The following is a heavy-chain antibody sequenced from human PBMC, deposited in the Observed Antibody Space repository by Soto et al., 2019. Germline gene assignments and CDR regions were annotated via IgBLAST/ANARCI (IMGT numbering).Heavy chain of an antibody. J-gene: IGHJ5*01. D-gene: IGHD6-6*01. Sequence: SHTMSLTSIVSAGSISSSSYYCGWIRQPPGKGLEWIGSIYYSGSTYYIPALKSRVTISVDTSKNQFSLKLSSETAADKSVYYCAMSYSSSSGRWFEPWGQGTLVTVSS. CDR1: AGSISSSSYY. CDR3: AMSYSSSSGRWFEP. CDR2: IYYSGST. V-gene: IGHV4-39*01.